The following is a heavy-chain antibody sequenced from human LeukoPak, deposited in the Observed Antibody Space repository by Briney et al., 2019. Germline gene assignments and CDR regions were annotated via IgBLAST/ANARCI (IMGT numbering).Heavy chain of an antibody. Sequence: SETLSLTCTVSGGSISSSSYYWGWIRQPPGKGLEWIGYIYYSGSTNYNPSLKSRVTISVDTSKNQFSLKLSSVTAADTAVYYCARTSYGPDDAFDIWGQGTMVTVSS. J-gene: IGHJ3*02. CDR2: IYYSGST. CDR1: GGSISSSSYY. V-gene: IGHV4-61*05. CDR3: ARTSYGPDDAFDI. D-gene: IGHD3-10*01.